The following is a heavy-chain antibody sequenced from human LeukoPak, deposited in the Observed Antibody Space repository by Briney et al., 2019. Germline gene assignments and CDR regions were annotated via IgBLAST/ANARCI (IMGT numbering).Heavy chain of an antibody. V-gene: IGHV4-34*01. J-gene: IGHJ3*02. CDR1: GGSFSSYY. D-gene: IGHD5-18*01. Sequence: KPSETLSLTCAVYGGSFSSYYWSWIRQPPGKGLEWIGEINHSGSTSYKPSLKSRVTISLDTSKNQFSLKLSSVTAADTAVYYCASLPTGPQGRYSYHLTYDTFDIWGQGTMVTVSS. CDR2: INHSGST. CDR3: ASLPTGPQGRYSYHLTYDTFDI.